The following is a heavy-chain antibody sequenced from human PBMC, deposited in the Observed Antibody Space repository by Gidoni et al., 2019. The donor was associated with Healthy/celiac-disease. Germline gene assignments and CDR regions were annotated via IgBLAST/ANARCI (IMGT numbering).Heavy chain of an antibody. CDR1: GFTFSRYS. CDR3: ARDSPYSSSPTRFDY. V-gene: IGHV3-21*01. CDR2: ISSSRSYI. Sequence: EVQLVESGGGLFKPGGSLSLSCAASGFTFSRYSMNWVRQAPGKGLEWVSAISSSRSYIYYADAVKGRFTISRDNAKNSLYLQMNSLRAEDTAVYYCARDSPYSSSPTRFDYWGQGTLVTVSS. J-gene: IGHJ4*02. D-gene: IGHD6-6*01.